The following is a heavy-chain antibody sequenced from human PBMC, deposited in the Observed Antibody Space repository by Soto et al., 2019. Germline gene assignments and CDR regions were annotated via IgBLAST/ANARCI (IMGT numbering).Heavy chain of an antibody. V-gene: IGHV4-4*02. J-gene: IGHJ5*02. Sequence: QVQLQESGPGLVKPSRTLSLTCAVSGGFISSSNWWSWVRQPPGKGLEWIGEIYHSGSTNYNPSLKSRVTISVDKSKNQFSLKLSSVTAADTAVYYCARTRDSLMRSRGDWFDPWGQGTLVTVSS. CDR2: IYHSGST. D-gene: IGHD2-21*01. CDR3: ARTRDSLMRSRGDWFDP. CDR1: GGFISSSNW.